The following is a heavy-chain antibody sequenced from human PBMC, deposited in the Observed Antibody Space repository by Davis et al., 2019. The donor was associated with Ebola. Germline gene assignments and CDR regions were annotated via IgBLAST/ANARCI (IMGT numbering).Heavy chain of an antibody. Sequence: PGGSLRLSCAASGFTFDDYAMHWVRQAPGKGLEWVSGISWNSGSIGYADSVKGRFTISRDNAKNSLYLQMNSLRAEDTAVYYCATQDSSSWEYYFDYWGQGTLVTVSS. CDR3: ATQDSSSWEYYFDY. D-gene: IGHD6-13*01. J-gene: IGHJ4*02. CDR2: ISWNSGSI. V-gene: IGHV3-9*01. CDR1: GFTFDDYA.